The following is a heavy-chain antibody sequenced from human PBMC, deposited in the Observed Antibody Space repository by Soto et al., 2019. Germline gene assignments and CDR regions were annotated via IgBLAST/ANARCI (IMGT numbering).Heavy chain of an antibody. CDR3: ASHWIPYYYYGMDV. V-gene: IGHV4-30-4*01. Sequence: PSETLSLTCTVSGGSISSYYWSWIRQPPGKGLEWIGYIYYSGSTYYNPSLKSRVTISVDTSKNQFSLKLSSVTAADTAVYYCASHWIPYYYYGMDVWGQGTTVTVSS. D-gene: IGHD1-1*01. CDR2: IYYSGST. CDR1: GGSISSYY. J-gene: IGHJ6*02.